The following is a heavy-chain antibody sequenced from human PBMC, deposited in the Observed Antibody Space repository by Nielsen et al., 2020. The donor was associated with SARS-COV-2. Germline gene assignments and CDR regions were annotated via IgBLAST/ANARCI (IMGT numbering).Heavy chain of an antibody. D-gene: IGHD6-19*01. Sequence: GESLKISCKGSGYSFTNHWIGWVRQMPGKGLEWMGSIYPDDSDSRYSPSFQGQVTISADKSSSTAYLQWNRLKASDTAMYYCTTIARFGSGWYPHWGQGTLVTVSS. J-gene: IGHJ1*01. V-gene: IGHV5-51*01. CDR3: TTIARFGSGWYPH. CDR1: GYSFTNHW. CDR2: IYPDDSDS.